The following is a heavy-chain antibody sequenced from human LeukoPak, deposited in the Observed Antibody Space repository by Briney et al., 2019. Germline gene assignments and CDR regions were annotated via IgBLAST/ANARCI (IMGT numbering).Heavy chain of an antibody. CDR1: GGTFSSYA. J-gene: IGHJ6*02. D-gene: IGHD1-26*01. CDR2: IIPILGIA. CDR3: ARATTPSYGMDV. Sequence: GASVKVSCKASGGTFSSYAISWVRQAPGQGLEWMGRIIPILGIANYARKFQGRVTITADKSTSTAYMELSSLRSEDTAVYYCARATTPSYGMDVWGQGTTVTVSS. V-gene: IGHV1-69*04.